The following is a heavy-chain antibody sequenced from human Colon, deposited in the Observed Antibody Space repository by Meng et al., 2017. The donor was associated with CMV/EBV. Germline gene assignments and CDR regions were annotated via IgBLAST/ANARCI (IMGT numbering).Heavy chain of an antibody. CDR3: AKDRHADSTTFYDS. CDR1: GFTFSNYV. J-gene: IGHJ4*02. CDR2: ISDSGGRT. V-gene: IGHV3-23*01. Sequence: GSLKISCEASGFTFSNYVVSWVRQAPGKGLEWVSGISDSGGRTFYADSVKGRFTISRDNSKNTVYLQMNSLIAADTAVYYCAKDRHADSTTFYDSWGQGTLVTVSS. D-gene: IGHD1-1*01.